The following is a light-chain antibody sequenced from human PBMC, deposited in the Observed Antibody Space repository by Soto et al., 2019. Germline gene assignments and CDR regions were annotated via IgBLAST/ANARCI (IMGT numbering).Light chain of an antibody. CDR3: QQYFSYPLT. CDR2: DAS. J-gene: IGKJ4*01. CDR1: QGVRTW. V-gene: IGKV1D-16*01. Sequence: DIQMTQSPSSLSASVGDRVSITCRASQGVRTWLAWYRQKPGKAPEPLIYDASNLQSGVPSRFSGSGSGTDFTLTINSLQPEDFATYYCQQYFSYPLTFGGGTKVEIK.